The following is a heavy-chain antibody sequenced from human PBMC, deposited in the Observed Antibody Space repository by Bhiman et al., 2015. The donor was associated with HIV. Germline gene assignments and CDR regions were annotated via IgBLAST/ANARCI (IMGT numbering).Heavy chain of an antibody. Sequence: QVQLVESGGGLVKPGGSLTLSCAASGFTFSDYYMSWIRQAPGKGLEWVSYISSSGATIYYADSVKGRFTISRDNSKNTLYLQMNSLRAEDTAVYYCATLHYYDSSGSPYYYFGMDVWGQGTTVTVSS. CDR3: ATLHYYDSSGSPYYYFGMDV. V-gene: IGHV3-11*04. J-gene: IGHJ6*02. CDR1: GFTFSDYY. CDR2: ISSSGATI. D-gene: IGHD3-22*01.